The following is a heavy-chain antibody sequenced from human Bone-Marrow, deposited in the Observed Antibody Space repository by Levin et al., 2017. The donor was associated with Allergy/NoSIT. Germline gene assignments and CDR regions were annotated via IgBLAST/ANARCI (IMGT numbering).Heavy chain of an antibody. V-gene: IGHV2-5*02. CDR1: GLSLAASGEG. Sequence: SGPTLVRPKQTLKLTCTLSGLSLAASGEGVGWIRQPPGKGLEWLALIFWDGAEWYSPSLKTRLTIAKANSKKQVVLTMTNMDPVDTGTYYCAHAFFAFFGERSLWFDSWGQGTPVTVSS. CDR3: AHAFFAFFGERSLWFDS. J-gene: IGHJ5*01. CDR2: IFWDGAE. D-gene: IGHD3-16*01.